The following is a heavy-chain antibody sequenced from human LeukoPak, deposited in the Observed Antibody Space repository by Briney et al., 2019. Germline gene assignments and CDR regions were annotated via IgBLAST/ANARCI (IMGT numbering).Heavy chain of an antibody. CDR1: GFIITSHW. Sequence: PGGSLRLSCEASGFIITSHWMSWVRQAPGKRPEWVANIKQDGSDKYYLASVKGRFTISRDNTKTSLYLQMNSLRDEDTAMYYWVRGGGTLDMWGQETMVTVSS. V-gene: IGHV3-7*01. D-gene: IGHD1-1*01. CDR2: IKQDGSDK. CDR3: VRGGGTLDM. J-gene: IGHJ3*02.